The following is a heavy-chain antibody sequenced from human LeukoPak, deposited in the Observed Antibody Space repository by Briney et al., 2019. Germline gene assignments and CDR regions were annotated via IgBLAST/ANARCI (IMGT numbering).Heavy chain of an antibody. D-gene: IGHD3-22*01. CDR3: ARGQRITMTD. V-gene: IGHV4-34*01. CDR2: INHSGST. Sequence: DPSETLSLTCAVYGGSFSAYYWSWIRQPPGKGLEWIGEINHSGSTNYNPSLKSRVAISVDTSRNQLSLRLSSVTAADTAVYYCARGQRITMTDWGQGTLVTVSS. J-gene: IGHJ4*02. CDR1: GGSFSAYY.